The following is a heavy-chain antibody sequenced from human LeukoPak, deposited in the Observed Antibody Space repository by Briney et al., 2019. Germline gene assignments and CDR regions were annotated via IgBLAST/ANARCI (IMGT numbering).Heavy chain of an antibody. CDR3: AKAVVYDSSGYYPSDY. J-gene: IGHJ4*02. D-gene: IGHD3-22*01. CDR1: GFTFSSYG. V-gene: IGHV3-23*01. Sequence: GGSLRLSCAASGFTFSSYGMSWVRQAPGKGLEWVSAISGSGGSTYYADSVKGRFTISRDNSKNTLYLQMNSLRAEDTAVYYCAKAVVYDSSGYYPSDYWGQGTLVTVSS. CDR2: ISGSGGST.